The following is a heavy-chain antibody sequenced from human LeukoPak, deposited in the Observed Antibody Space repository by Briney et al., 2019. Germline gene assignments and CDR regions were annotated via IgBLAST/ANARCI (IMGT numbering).Heavy chain of an antibody. J-gene: IGHJ1*01. D-gene: IGHD3-22*01. Sequence: ASVKVSCKVSGYTLTELSMHWVRQARGKGLEWMGGFDPEDGETIYAKKFQGRVTMTEDTSTDTAYMELSSLRSEDTAVYYCATPYYYDSSGYYYAYFQHWGQGTLVTVSS. CDR3: ATPYYYDSSGYYYAYFQH. CDR1: GYTLTELS. V-gene: IGHV1-24*01. CDR2: FDPEDGET.